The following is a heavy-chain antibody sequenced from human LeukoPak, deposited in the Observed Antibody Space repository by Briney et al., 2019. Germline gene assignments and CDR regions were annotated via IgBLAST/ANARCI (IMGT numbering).Heavy chain of an antibody. CDR2: ISWNSGSI. CDR1: GFTFDDYA. J-gene: IGHJ4*02. CDR3: AKGRQLAAFDY. Sequence: GGSLRLSCAASGFTFDDYAMHWVRQAPGKGLEWVSGISWNSGSIGYADSVKGLFTISRDNAKNSLYLQMNSLRAEDTALYYCAKGRQLAAFDYWGQGTLVTVSS. D-gene: IGHD6-13*01. V-gene: IGHV3-9*01.